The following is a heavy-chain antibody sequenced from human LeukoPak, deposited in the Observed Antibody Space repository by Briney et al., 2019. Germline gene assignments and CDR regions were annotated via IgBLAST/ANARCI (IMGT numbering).Heavy chain of an antibody. Sequence: PSQTLSLTCTVSGGSISSGSYYWSWIRQPPGKGLEWIGSIYYSGSTYYNPSLKSRVTISVDTSKNQFSLKLSSVTAADTAVYYCARDWVKGGIYYDSSGYYPIGDYWGQGTLVTVSS. CDR1: GGSISSGSYY. CDR3: ARDWVKGGIYYDSSGYYPIGDY. J-gene: IGHJ4*02. D-gene: IGHD3-22*01. CDR2: IYYSGST. V-gene: IGHV4-39*07.